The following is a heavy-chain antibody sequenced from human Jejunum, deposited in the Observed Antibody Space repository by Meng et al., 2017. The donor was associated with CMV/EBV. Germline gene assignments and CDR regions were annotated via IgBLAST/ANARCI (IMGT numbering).Heavy chain of an antibody. Sequence: KASGYTFTGYEIHWVRQAPGQGFEWMGWIDTNSGGPYYAREFQGRVTMSGDTSITSAFMELSRLNSDDTAVYYCARSPPTGGYDYWGQGTLVTVSS. J-gene: IGHJ4*02. CDR2: IDTNSGGP. V-gene: IGHV1-2*02. CDR3: ARSPPTGGYDY. D-gene: IGHD2-8*02. CDR1: GYTFTGYE.